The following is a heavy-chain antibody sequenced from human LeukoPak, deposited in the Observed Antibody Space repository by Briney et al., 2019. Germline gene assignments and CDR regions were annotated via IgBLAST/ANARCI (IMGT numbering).Heavy chain of an antibody. CDR2: IRYDGSNK. V-gene: IGHV3-30*02. D-gene: IGHD3-22*01. CDR1: GFTFSSYG. CDR3: AKSEGYYYDSSGYSGRFFDY. Sequence: PGGSLRLSCAASGFTFSSYGMHWVRQAPGKGLEWVAFIRYDGSNKYYADSVKGRFTISRDNSKNTLYLQMNSLRAEDTAVYYYAKSEGYYYDSSGYSGRFFDYWGQGTLVTVSS. J-gene: IGHJ4*02.